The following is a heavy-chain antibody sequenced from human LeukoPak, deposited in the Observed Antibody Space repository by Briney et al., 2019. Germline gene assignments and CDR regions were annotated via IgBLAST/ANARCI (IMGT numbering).Heavy chain of an antibody. CDR3: ARDSGSYHLDY. V-gene: IGHV3-21*01. D-gene: IGHD1-26*01. CDR2: ISSSSSYI. Sequence: AGGSLRLSCLTSGFTLSTNAMSWVRQAPGKGLEWVSSISSSSSYIYYADSVKGRFTISRDNAKNSLYLQMNSLRAEDTAVYYCARDSGSYHLDYWGQGTLVTVSS. CDR1: GFTLSTNA. J-gene: IGHJ4*02.